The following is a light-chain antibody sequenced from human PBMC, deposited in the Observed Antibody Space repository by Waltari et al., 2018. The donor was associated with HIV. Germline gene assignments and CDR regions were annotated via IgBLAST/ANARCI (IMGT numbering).Light chain of an antibody. V-gene: IGLV1-51*01. Sequence: SVFTPPPPVSAAPGQQVTLSRSGYRPQIGGNFLSWYQQIPGTAPKLLIYDNNKRPSGIPDRFSGSKSGTSATLGITGLQTGDEADYYCGTWDSSLSAWVFGGGTKLTVL. CDR3: GTWDSSLSAWV. J-gene: IGLJ3*02. CDR1: RPQIGGNF. CDR2: DNN.